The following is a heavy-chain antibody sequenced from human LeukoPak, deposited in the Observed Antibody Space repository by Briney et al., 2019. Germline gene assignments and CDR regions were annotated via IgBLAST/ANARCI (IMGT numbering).Heavy chain of an antibody. J-gene: IGHJ4*02. CDR2: IYHSGST. CDR3: ARFAGKGYCSSTSCYGVDY. CDR1: GGSISSGGYS. Sequence: SQTLSLTCAVSGGSISSGGYSWSWIRQPPGKGLEWIGYIYHSGSTYYNPSLKSRVTISVDTSKNQFSLKLSSVTAADTAVYYCARFAGKGYCSSTSCYGVDYWGQGTLVTVSS. D-gene: IGHD2-2*01. V-gene: IGHV4-30-2*01.